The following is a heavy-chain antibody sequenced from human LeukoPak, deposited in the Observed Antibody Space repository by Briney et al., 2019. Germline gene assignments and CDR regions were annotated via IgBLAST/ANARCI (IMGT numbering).Heavy chain of an antibody. CDR1: GGSFSGYY. V-gene: IGHV4-34*01. J-gene: IGHJ4*02. CDR2: INDSGST. CDR3: ATSVTSSSGWYYGY. D-gene: IGHD6-19*01. Sequence: SETLSLTCAVYGGSFSGYYWNWIRQPPGKGLEWIGEINDSGSTNYNPSLKSRVTMPVDTSKNQFSLKLSSVTAADTAIYYCATSVTSSSGWYYGYWGQGSLVTVSS.